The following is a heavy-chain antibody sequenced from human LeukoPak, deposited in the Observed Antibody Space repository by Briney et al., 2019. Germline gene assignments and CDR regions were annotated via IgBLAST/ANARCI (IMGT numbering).Heavy chain of an antibody. CDR2: IYYSGST. Sequence: SETLSLTCSVSGGSISGDYWSCLRQPPGKGLEWIAFIYYSGSTNYNPSLKSRATISLDMSRNQFSLNLNSVTAADTAVYYFARDRGRTGGFDYWGQGTLVTVSS. J-gene: IGHJ4*02. CDR1: GGSISGDY. D-gene: IGHD3-10*01. V-gene: IGHV4-59*01. CDR3: ARDRGRTGGFDY.